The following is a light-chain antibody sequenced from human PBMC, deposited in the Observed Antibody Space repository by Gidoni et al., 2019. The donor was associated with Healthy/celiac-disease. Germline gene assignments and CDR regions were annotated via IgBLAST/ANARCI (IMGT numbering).Light chain of an antibody. CDR1: SSDVGGYNY. V-gene: IGLV2-8*01. CDR2: EVS. Sequence: QSALTPPPSASESPGPSVTISCTGTSSDVGGYNYGSWYQQHPGKAPKLMIYEVSKRPSGVPDRFSGSKSGNTASLTVSGLQAEDEADYYCSSYAGSNNLVFGGGTKLTVL. CDR3: SSYAGSNNLV. J-gene: IGLJ2*01.